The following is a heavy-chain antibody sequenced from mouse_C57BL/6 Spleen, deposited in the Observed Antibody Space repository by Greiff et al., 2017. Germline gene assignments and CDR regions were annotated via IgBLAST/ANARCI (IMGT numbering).Heavy chain of an antibody. CDR2: IDPNRGGT. V-gene: IGHV1-72*01. CDR3: ARGTMVTVYYFDY. Sequence: QVQLQQPGAELVKPGASVKLSCKASGYTFTSYWMHWVKQRPGQGLEWIGRIDPNRGGTKYNEKFKSKATLTVDKPSSTAYMQLSSLTSEDSAVYYCARGTMVTVYYFDYWGQGTTLTVSS. D-gene: IGHD2-2*01. J-gene: IGHJ2*01. CDR1: GYTFTSYW.